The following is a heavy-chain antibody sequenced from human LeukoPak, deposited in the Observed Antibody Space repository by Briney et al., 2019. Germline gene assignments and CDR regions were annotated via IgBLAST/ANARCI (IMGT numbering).Heavy chain of an antibody. V-gene: IGHV1-18*01. CDR2: ISAYNGST. CDR1: GYSFINYG. Sequence: ASVKVSCKASGYSFINYGINWVRQAPGQGLEWMGWISAYNGSTNYAQKLQGRVTMTTDTSTSTAYMELRSLRSDDTAVYYCARDRGYYYDSSGYHPFDPWGQGTLVTVSS. CDR3: ARDRGYYYDSSGYHPFDP. D-gene: IGHD3-22*01. J-gene: IGHJ5*02.